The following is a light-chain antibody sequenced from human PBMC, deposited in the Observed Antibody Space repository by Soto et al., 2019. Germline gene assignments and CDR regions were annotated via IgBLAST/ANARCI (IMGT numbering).Light chain of an antibody. CDR1: QSVSSK. CDR2: SAS. CDR3: HQYNHWLTWT. Sequence: IVMTQSPATLSLSPGQRATLSCRASQSVSSKLALYQQRPGQAPRLLIYSASTRATGIPARFSGSGSGTEFTLTISSLQSEDFAVYYCHQYNHWLTWTFGQGTKVDIK. V-gene: IGKV3-15*01. J-gene: IGKJ1*01.